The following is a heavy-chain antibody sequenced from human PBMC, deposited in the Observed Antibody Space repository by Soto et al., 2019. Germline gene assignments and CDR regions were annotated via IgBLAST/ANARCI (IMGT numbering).Heavy chain of an antibody. D-gene: IGHD1-26*01. CDR1: GFTFSSYA. J-gene: IGHJ4*02. CDR3: ARRGSGSYYDY. V-gene: IGHV3-23*01. Sequence: EVQLLESGGGLVQPGGSLRLSCAASGFTFSSYAMRWVRQAPVKGLEWVSAISGSGGNTYYADSVKGRFTISRDNSKNTLYLQMNSLRAEDTAVYYCARRGSGSYYDYWGQGTLVIVSS. CDR2: ISGSGGNT.